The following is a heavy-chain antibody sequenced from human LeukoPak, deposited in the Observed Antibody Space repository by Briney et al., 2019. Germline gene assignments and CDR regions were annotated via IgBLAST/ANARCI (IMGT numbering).Heavy chain of an antibody. Sequence: PSETLSLTCTVSGGSISSYYWSWIRQPPGKGLEWIGYIYYSGSTNYNPSLKSRVTISVDTSKNQVSLKLSSVTAADTAVYYCARATRAAANAFDIWGQGTMVTVSS. J-gene: IGHJ3*02. V-gene: IGHV4-59*01. CDR1: GGSISSYY. CDR3: ARATRAAANAFDI. CDR2: IYYSGST. D-gene: IGHD6-13*01.